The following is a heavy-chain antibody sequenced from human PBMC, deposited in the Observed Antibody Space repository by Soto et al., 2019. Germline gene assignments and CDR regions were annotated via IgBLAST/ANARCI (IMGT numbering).Heavy chain of an antibody. J-gene: IGHJ4*02. CDR1: GGSINSDAYY. CDR2: IYYSGRT. Sequence: SETLSLTCTVSGGSINSDAYYWSWIRQPPGKGLEWIGHIYYSGRTYYAPSLESRLAISLDTSKNQFSLRLSSVNASDTAVYYCARDRSNSPDYFDYWGQGTLVTVSS. CDR3: ARDRSNSPDYFDY. D-gene: IGHD6-6*01. V-gene: IGHV4-30-4*01.